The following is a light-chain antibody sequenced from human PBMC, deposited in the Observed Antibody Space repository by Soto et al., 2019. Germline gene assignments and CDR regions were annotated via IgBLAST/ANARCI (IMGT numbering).Light chain of an antibody. J-gene: IGKJ2*01. Sequence: AIQMTQSPSSLSAYVGDRVTITCRASQGIKNDVAWYQQKPGKAPQLLMYDASSLQSGVPSRFSGSGSGTDFTLTLSSLQPEDFATYYCLQDYNYPYTFGQGTKLEIK. V-gene: IGKV1-6*01. CDR1: QGIKND. CDR3: LQDYNYPYT. CDR2: DAS.